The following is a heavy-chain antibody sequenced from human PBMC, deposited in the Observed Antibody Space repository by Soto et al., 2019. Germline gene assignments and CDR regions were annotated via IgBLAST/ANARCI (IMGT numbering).Heavy chain of an antibody. J-gene: IGHJ6*02. CDR3: ERAFNSHRRRYGMDV. CDR1: GGAFSGYY. CDR2: INHSGST. D-gene: IGHD6-13*01. Sequence: QVQLQQWGAGLLKPSETLSLTCAVYGGAFSGYYWSLIRQPPGTGLEWIGEINHSGSTNYNPALKSRVTISVDTSKNQFSLKLSSVTAADTAVYYCERAFNSHRRRYGMDVWGQGTTVTVSS. V-gene: IGHV4-34*01.